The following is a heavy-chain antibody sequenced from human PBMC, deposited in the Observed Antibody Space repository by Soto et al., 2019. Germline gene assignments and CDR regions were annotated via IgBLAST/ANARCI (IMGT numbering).Heavy chain of an antibody. J-gene: IGHJ6*02. CDR2: IIPNFGTA. D-gene: IGHD3-10*01. CDR3: AVAASESYYNADSLEYHFGRLYV. Sequence: RQAPGKGLEWMGGIIPNFGTANYAQKFQGRVTITADESTSTAYMELSSLRSEDTAVYYCAVAASESYYNADSLEYHFGRLYVWGQGATVTVSS. V-gene: IGHV1-69*01.